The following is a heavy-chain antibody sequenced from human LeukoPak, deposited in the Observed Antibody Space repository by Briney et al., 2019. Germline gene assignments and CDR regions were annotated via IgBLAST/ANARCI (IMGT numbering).Heavy chain of an antibody. CDR2: IKQDGSEK. CDR3: ARDQTTVGLDF. D-gene: IGHD4-23*01. J-gene: IGHJ4*02. Sequence: GGSLRLSCGASGFTFSSHWMSWVRQVPGKGLEWVANIKQDGSEKYYVDSVEGRFTISRDNAKNSLYLQVNSLRAEDTAVYFCARDQTTVGLDFWGQGTLVSVSS. CDR1: GFTFSSHW. V-gene: IGHV3-7*03.